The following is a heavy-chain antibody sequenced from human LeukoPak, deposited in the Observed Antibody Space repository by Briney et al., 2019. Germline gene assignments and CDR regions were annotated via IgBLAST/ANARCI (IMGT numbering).Heavy chain of an antibody. CDR1: GGSFSGYY. Sequence: SSETLPLTCAVYGGSFSGYYWSWIRQPPGKGLEWIGEINHSGSTNYNPSLKSRVTISVDTSKNQFSLKLSSVTAADTAVYYCARGYGSGDSDAFDIWGQGTMVTVSS. V-gene: IGHV4-34*01. D-gene: IGHD3-10*01. CDR2: INHSGST. CDR3: ARGYGSGDSDAFDI. J-gene: IGHJ3*02.